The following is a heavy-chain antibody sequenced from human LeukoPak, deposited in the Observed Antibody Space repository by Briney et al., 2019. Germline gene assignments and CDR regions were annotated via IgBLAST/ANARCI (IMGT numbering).Heavy chain of an antibody. V-gene: IGHV4-59*08. J-gene: IGHJ4*02. CDR3: ASGSYNPYYFDY. CDR2: IYYSGST. CDR1: GGSISSYY. D-gene: IGHD1-26*01. Sequence: SGTLSLTCTVPGGSISSYYWSWIRHPPGERREWIGYIYYSGSTNYNPSLKSRVTISVDTSKNQFSLKLSSVTAADTAVYYCASGSYNPYYFDYWGQGTLVTVSS.